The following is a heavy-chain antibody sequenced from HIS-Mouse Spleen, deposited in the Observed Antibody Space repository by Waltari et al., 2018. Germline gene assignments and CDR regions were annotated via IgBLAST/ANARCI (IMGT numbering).Heavy chain of an antibody. D-gene: IGHD3-10*01. CDR3: ARVGGPLGFDP. Sequence: EVQLVESGGGLVQPGGSLRLSCAASGCTVSRYWMHWVRQAPGKGLVWVSRINSDGSSTSYADSVKGRFTISRDNAKNTLYLQMNSLRAEDTAVYYCARVGGPLGFDPWGQGTLVTVSS. J-gene: IGHJ5*02. V-gene: IGHV3-74*01. CDR1: GCTVSRYW. CDR2: INSDGSST.